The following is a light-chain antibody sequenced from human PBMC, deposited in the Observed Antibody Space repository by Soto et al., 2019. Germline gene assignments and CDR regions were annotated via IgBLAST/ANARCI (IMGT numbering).Light chain of an antibody. J-gene: IGKJ1*01. CDR1: QSVNSN. CDR3: QQYSSWMWT. CDR2: GAS. V-gene: IGKV3-15*01. Sequence: ETLMTQSPATLSVSPGERATLSCRASQSVNSNLAWYQQKLGQAPRVLIYGASTRATGIPERFSGSGSGTEFTLTISRLQPEDFAVYYCQQYSSWMWTFGQGTKVDIK.